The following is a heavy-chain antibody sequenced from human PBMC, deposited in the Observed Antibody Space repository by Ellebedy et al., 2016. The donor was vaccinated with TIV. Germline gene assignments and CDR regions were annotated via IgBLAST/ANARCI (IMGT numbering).Heavy chain of an antibody. CDR3: ARQQSILLWFGENPNYYYYGMDV. CDR1: GGSISSSSYY. D-gene: IGHD3-10*01. CDR2: IYYSGST. Sequence: MPSGTLSLTCTVSGGSISSSSYYWGWIRQPPGKGLEWIGSIYYSGSTYYNPSLKSRVTISVDTSKNQFSLKLSSVTAADTAVYYCARQQSILLWFGENPNYYYYGMDVWGQGTTVTVSS. V-gene: IGHV4-39*01. J-gene: IGHJ6*02.